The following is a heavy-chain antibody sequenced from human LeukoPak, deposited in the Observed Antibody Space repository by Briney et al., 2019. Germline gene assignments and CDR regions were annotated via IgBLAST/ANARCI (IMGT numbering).Heavy chain of an antibody. V-gene: IGHV3-23*01. CDR3: AKGVAYTRGITTYDY. J-gene: IGHJ4*02. CDR2: ISGSGGST. CDR1: GFTFSSYA. D-gene: IGHD3-16*01. Sequence: GGSLRLSCAASGFTFSSYAMSWVRQAPGKGLEWVSAISGSGGSTYYADSMKGRFTISRDNSKNTLYLQMNSLRAEDTAVYYCAKGVAYTRGITTYDYWGQGTLVTVSS.